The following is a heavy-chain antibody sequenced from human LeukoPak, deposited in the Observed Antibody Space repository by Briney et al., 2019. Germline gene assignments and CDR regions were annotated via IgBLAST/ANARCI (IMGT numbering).Heavy chain of an antibody. Sequence: SETLSLTCTVSGGSISGYYRTWTRQPPGKGLEWIGQIHYSGKTDYNPSLRSRITISVDTSKNQMFLKLSSVTAADTAVYYCARFGFYYDIDVWGQGTTVTVSS. CDR1: GGSISGYY. CDR3: ARFGFYYDIDV. V-gene: IGHV4-59*01. J-gene: IGHJ6*02. D-gene: IGHD3-16*01. CDR2: IHYSGKT.